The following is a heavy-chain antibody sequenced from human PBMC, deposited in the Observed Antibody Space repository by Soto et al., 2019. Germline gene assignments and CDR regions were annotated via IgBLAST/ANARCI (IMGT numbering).Heavy chain of an antibody. J-gene: IGHJ3*02. CDR1: GYTFTGSY. CDR2: INPNSGGT. Sequence: GASVKVSCKASGYTFTGSYMHWVRQAPGQGLEWMGWINPNSGGTNYAQNVQGWVTMTRDTSISTAYMELSRLRSDDTAVYYCAGAYFYDGSGYSSMGAFDICGQAPMV. CDR3: AGAYFYDGSGYSSMGAFDI. D-gene: IGHD3-22*01. V-gene: IGHV1-2*04.